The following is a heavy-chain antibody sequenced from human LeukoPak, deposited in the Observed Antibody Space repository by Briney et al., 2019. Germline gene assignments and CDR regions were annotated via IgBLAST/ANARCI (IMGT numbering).Heavy chain of an antibody. CDR1: GYSISSCYY. V-gene: IGHV4-38-2*02. Sequence: SETLSLTCTVSGYSISSCYYWGWIRQPPGKGLEWIERIYHSRSTYYNPSLKSRVTISVDTSKNQFSLKLSSVTAADTAVYYCARQRSGAFDIWGQGTMVTVSS. D-gene: IGHD3-10*01. CDR2: IYHSRST. J-gene: IGHJ3*02. CDR3: ARQRSGAFDI.